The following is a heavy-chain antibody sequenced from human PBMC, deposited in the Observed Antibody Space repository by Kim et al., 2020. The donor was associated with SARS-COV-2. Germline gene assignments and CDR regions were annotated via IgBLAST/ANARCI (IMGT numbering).Heavy chain of an antibody. CDR3: ARDRGLYYYDSSG. V-gene: IGHV3-33*01. J-gene: IGHJ4*02. Sequence: YADSGKGAFTISRDDSKNALYLQMNSLRAEDTAVYYCARDRGLYYYDSSGWGQGTLVTVSS. D-gene: IGHD3-22*01.